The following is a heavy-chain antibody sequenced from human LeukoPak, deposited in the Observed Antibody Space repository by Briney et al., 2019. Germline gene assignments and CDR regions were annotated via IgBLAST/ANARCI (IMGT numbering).Heavy chain of an antibody. CDR2: IRYDGITK. J-gene: IGHJ4*02. Sequence: GGSLRLSCAASGFSFSGYGMHWVRQVPGKGLEWVAFIRYDGITKFYTDSVKGRFAISRDNSKNTLSLQMNSLRTEDTAVYYCAALHTGTFVDYWGQGTLVTVPS. V-gene: IGHV3-30*02. CDR3: AALHTGTFVDY. D-gene: IGHD1-7*01. CDR1: GFSFSGYG.